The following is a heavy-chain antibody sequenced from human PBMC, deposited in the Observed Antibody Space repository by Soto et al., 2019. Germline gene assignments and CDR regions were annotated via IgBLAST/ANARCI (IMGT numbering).Heavy chain of an antibody. CDR3: ARGGYYDNVWGKLRQCGLDK. J-gene: IGHJ6*02. V-gene: IGHV1-18*01. Sequence: ASVKVSCKASGYTFIKYGIAWVRQAPGQGLEWMGWISPYDDNTIYAQRFQGRVSMTADRSTRTVYLDLRSLKSNDTAVYYCARGGYYDNVWGKLRQCGLDKWGQGTSGTVSS. CDR2: ISPYDDNT. CDR1: GYTFIKYG. D-gene: IGHD3-16*01.